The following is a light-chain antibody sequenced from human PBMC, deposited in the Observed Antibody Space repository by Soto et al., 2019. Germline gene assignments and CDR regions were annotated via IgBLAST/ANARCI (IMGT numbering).Light chain of an antibody. J-gene: IGKJ5*01. CDR3: QQTYSSPIT. CDR2: KAS. V-gene: IGKV1-5*03. Sequence: DIQMTQSPSTLSGSVGDRVTITCRASQTISSWLAWYQQKPGKAPKLLIYKASTLKSGVPSRFSGSGSGTDFTLTISNLQPEDFAGYYCQQTYSSPITFGQGTRLENK. CDR1: QTISSW.